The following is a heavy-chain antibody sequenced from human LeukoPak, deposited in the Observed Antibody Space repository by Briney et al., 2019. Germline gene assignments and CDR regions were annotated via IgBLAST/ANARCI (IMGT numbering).Heavy chain of an antibody. V-gene: IGHV1-3*01. Sequence: WASVKVSCMASGYTFTSYAMHWVRQAPGQRLEWMGWINAGNGNTKYSQRFQGRVTITRDTSASTAYMELSSLRSEDTAVYYCAREGTDYYGMDVWGQGTTVTVSS. CDR1: GYTFTSYA. CDR2: INAGNGNT. CDR3: AREGTDYYGMDV. D-gene: IGHD1-14*01. J-gene: IGHJ6*02.